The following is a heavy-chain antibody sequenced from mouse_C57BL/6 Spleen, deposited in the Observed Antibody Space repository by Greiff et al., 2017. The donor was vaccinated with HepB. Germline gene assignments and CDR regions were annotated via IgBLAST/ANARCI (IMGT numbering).Heavy chain of an antibody. CDR3: ARTTVVGDFDV. V-gene: IGHV1-82*01. Sequence: QVQLQQSGPELVKPGASVKISCKASGYAFSSSWMNWVKQRPGKGLEWIGRIYPGDGDTNYNGKFKGKATLTADKSSSTAYMQLSSLTSEESAVYICARTTVVGDFDVWGTGTTVTVSS. CDR2: IYPGDGDT. J-gene: IGHJ1*03. CDR1: GYAFSSSW. D-gene: IGHD1-1*01.